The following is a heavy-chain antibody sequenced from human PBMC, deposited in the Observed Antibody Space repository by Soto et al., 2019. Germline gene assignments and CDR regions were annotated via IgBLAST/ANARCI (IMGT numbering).Heavy chain of an antibody. D-gene: IGHD3-9*01. CDR3: ARSYYDFLTGYPRAGAFDI. J-gene: IGHJ3*02. V-gene: IGHV4-39*01. CDR2: IYYSGST. Sequence: ASETLSLTCTVSGGSISSSSYYWGWIRQPPGKGLEWIGSIYYSGSTYYNPSLKSRVTISVDTSKNQFSLKLSSVTAADTAVYYCARSYYDFLTGYPRAGAFDIWGQGTLVTVSS. CDR1: GGSISSSSYY.